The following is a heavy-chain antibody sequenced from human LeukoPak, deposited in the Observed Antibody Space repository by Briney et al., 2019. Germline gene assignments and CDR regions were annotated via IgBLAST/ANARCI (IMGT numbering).Heavy chain of an antibody. J-gene: IGHJ5*02. D-gene: IGHD1-7*01. CDR2: INHSGST. CDR1: GGSFSGYY. CDR3: ARTGTTWFDP. Sequence: SETLSLTCAVYGGSFSGYYWSWIRQPPGQGLEWIGEINHSGSTNYNPSLKSRVTISVDTSKNQFSLKLSSVTAADTAVYYCARTGTTWFDPWGQGTLVTVSS. V-gene: IGHV4-34*01.